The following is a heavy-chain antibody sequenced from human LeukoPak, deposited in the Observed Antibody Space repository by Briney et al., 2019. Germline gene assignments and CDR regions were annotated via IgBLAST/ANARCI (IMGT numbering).Heavy chain of an antibody. CDR1: GFTFSSYA. Sequence: GGSLRLSCAASGFTFSSYAMHWVRQAPGKGLEWVAVISYDGSNKYYADSVKGRFTISRDNSKNTLYLQTNSLRAEDTAVYYCARDQAGIDYWGQGTLVTVSS. CDR2: ISYDGSNK. CDR3: ARDQAGIDY. J-gene: IGHJ4*02. V-gene: IGHV3-30*04.